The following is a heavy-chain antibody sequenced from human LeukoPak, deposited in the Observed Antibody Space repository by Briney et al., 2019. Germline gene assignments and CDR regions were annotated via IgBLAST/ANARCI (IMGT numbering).Heavy chain of an antibody. D-gene: IGHD6-6*01. CDR2: INHSGST. J-gene: IGHJ4*02. CDR1: GGSFSGYY. Sequence: SETLSLTCAVYGGSFSGYYWSWIRQPPGKGLEWIGEINHSGSTNYNPSLKSRVTISVDTSKNQFSLKLSSVTAADTAVYYCARGVYSSSALDYWGQGTLVTVSS. CDR3: ARGVYSSSALDY. V-gene: IGHV4-34*01.